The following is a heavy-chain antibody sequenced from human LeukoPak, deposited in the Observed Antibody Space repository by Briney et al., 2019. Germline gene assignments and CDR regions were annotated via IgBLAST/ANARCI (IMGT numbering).Heavy chain of an antibody. CDR3: ARDLGVGYYDSSDDAFDI. J-gene: IGHJ3*02. Sequence: SETLSLTCTVSGGSISSSSYYWGWIRQPPGKGLEWIGSIYYSGSTYYNPSLKGRVTISVDTSKNQFSLRLSSVTAADTAVYYCARDLGVGYYDSSDDAFDIWGQGTMVTVSS. CDR1: GGSISSSSYY. V-gene: IGHV4-39*07. D-gene: IGHD3-22*01. CDR2: IYYSGST.